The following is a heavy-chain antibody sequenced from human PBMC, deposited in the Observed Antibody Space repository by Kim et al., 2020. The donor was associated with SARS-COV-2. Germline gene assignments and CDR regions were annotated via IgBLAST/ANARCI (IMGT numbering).Heavy chain of an antibody. CDR1: VFSFSVYQ. J-gene: IGHJ4*02. CDR2: ITSSGSTK. Sequence: GGSLRLSCVVSVFSFSVYQMGWIRQAPGKGLEWVSYITSSGSTKYYADSVKGRFTMSRDNAKNSLDLQMDSLRAEDTAVYYCGRVGDNFSFDYWGQGTQVTVSS. CDR3: GRVGDNFSFDY. V-gene: IGHV3-11*01.